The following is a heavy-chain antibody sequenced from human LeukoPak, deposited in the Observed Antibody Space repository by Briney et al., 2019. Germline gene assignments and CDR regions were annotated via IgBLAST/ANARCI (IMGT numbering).Heavy chain of an antibody. J-gene: IGHJ6*02. V-gene: IGHV5-10-1*01. CDR3: ARWGYYYYGMHV. Sequence: GESLKISCQGSEYRFTSDWISGVRQMPGKGLEWMGRVDPSDSYTIYSPSFQGHVTISADKSISTAYLQWSSLKASDTAMYYRARWGYYYYGMHVWGQGTAVTVSS. CDR1: EYRFTSDW. D-gene: IGHD3-16*01. CDR2: VDPSDSYT.